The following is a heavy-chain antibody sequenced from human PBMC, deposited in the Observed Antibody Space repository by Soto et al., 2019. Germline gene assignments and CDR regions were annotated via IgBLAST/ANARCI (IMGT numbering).Heavy chain of an antibody. CDR2: VCSGSAT. CDR1: GFIVSDNY. J-gene: IGHJ4*02. D-gene: IGHD3-22*01. Sequence: GGSLRLSCAASGFIVSDNYMNWVRQAPGKGLEWLSVVCSGSATYYADSVKGRFTISRDNSKNTVFLHMNSLRVEDTAVYYCARGKSGYLTFDFWGQGTQVTVSS. V-gene: IGHV3-53*01. CDR3: ARGKSGYLTFDF.